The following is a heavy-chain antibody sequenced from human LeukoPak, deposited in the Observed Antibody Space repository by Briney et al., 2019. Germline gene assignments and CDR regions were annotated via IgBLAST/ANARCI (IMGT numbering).Heavy chain of an antibody. CDR2: IYSSGGT. Sequence: PSETLSLTCTVSGSSISNFYWSWIRQPPGKGLEWIGYIYSSGGTNYNPSLKSRLTVSLDTSKNQFSLKLTSVTAADTAVYYCARYNWNDETFDYWGQGTLVTVSS. V-gene: IGHV4-4*09. J-gene: IGHJ4*02. D-gene: IGHD1-1*01. CDR1: GSSISNFY. CDR3: ARYNWNDETFDY.